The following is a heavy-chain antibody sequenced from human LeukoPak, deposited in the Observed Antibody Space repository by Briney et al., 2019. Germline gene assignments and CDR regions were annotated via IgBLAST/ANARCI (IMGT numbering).Heavy chain of an antibody. D-gene: IGHD3-10*01. V-gene: IGHV3-23*01. Sequence: QTGGSLRLSCAASGFTFSSYAMSWVRQTPGKGLDWVSAISAGGGNTYYADSVQGRFTISRDNSKNTLYLQMNSLKAEDTAVYYCAKWGVLRDFDYWGQGTLVTVSS. CDR1: GFTFSSYA. J-gene: IGHJ4*02. CDR2: ISAGGGNT. CDR3: AKWGVLRDFDY.